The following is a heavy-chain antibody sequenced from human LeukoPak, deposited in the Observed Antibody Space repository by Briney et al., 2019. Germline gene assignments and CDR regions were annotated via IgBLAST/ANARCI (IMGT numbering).Heavy chain of an antibody. Sequence: ASVKVSCKASGYTFTSYGISWVRQAPGQGLEWMGWISAYNGNTNYAQKLQGRVTMTTDTSTSTAYMELRSLRSDDTAVYYCARDLLYYYGSGSSNWFDPWGQGTLVTVSS. V-gene: IGHV1-18*01. J-gene: IGHJ5*02. CDR2: ISAYNGNT. CDR3: ARDLLYYYGSGSSNWFDP. CDR1: GYTFTSYG. D-gene: IGHD3-10*01.